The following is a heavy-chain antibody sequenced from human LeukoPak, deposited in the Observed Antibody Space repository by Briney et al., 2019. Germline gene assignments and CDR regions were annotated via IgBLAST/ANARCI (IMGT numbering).Heavy chain of an antibody. D-gene: IGHD5-18*01. CDR1: GFTFSTYW. V-gene: IGHV3-74*01. CDR3: APEGGSSYDY. Sequence: GGSLRLSCAASGFTFSTYWMHWVRQVPGKGLVWVSRINSDGSIADYADAVKGRFTISRDNAKNTLYLEMNSLRAEDTALYYCAPEGGSSYDYWGQGTLVTVSS. J-gene: IGHJ4*02. CDR2: INSDGSIA.